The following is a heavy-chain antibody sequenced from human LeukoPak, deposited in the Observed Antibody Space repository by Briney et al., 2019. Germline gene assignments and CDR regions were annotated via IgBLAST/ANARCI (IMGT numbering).Heavy chain of an antibody. J-gene: IGHJ4*02. CDR2: IKSKTDVGTT. CDR3: TTDGGGFPETYGY. V-gene: IGHV3-15*01. CDR1: GFTFSNAW. Sequence: GGSLRLSCAASGFTFSNAWMSWVRQAPGKGLEWVGRIKSKTDVGTTDYAAPVKGRFTISRDDSKNTLYLQMNSLKTEDTAVYYCTTDGGGFPETYGYWGQGTLVTVSS. D-gene: IGHD3-16*01.